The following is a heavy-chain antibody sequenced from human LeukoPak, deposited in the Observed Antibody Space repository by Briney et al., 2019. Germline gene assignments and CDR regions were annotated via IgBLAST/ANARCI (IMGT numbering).Heavy chain of an antibody. D-gene: IGHD3-9*01. Sequence: SETLSLTCTVSGGSISNYYWSWIRQPPGKGLEWIGYTYYSGSTNYNPSLKSRVTLSVDTSKKQFSLNLSSVTAADTAVYYCARGGYIDWLLYLVYWGQGTLVTVSS. CDR2: TYYSGST. CDR3: ARGGYIDWLLYLVY. J-gene: IGHJ4*02. V-gene: IGHV4-59*01. CDR1: GGSISNYY.